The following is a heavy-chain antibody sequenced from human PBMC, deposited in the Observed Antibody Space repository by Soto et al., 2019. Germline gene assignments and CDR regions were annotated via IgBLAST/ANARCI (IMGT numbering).Heavy chain of an antibody. J-gene: IGHJ6*02. Sequence: SETLSLTCAVYGGSFSGYYWSWIRQPPGKGLEWIGEINHSGSTNYNPSLKSRVTISVDTSKNQFSLKLSSVTAADTAVYYCARRTYYDFWSGYYYYYYGMDVWGQGTTVTVS. CDR2: INHSGST. CDR1: GGSFSGYY. D-gene: IGHD3-3*01. V-gene: IGHV4-34*01. CDR3: ARRTYYDFWSGYYYYYYGMDV.